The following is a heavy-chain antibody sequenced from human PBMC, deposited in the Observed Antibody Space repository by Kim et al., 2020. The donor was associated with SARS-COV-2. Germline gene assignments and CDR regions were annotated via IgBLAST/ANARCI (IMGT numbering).Heavy chain of an antibody. D-gene: IGHD2-15*01. J-gene: IGHJ4*02. CDR3: ARTSTDIVVVVAAPYDY. Sequence: KGRFTIFRDNSKNTLYLQMNSLRAEDTAVYYCARTSTDIVVVVAAPYDYWGQGTLVTVSS. V-gene: IGHV3-23*01.